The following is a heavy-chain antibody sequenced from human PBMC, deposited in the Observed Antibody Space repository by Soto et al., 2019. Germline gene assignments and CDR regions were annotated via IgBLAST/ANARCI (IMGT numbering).Heavy chain of an antibody. CDR1: GYTFSYYG. CDR2: ISAYNGNT. Sequence: GASVKVSCKASGYTFSYYGISWVRQAPGQGLEWMGWISAYNGNTNYAQKLQGRVTMTTDTSTSTAYMELRSLRSDDTAVYYCASSESVVAATPFDYWGQGTLVTVSS. V-gene: IGHV1-18*01. D-gene: IGHD2-15*01. CDR3: ASSESVVAATPFDY. J-gene: IGHJ4*02.